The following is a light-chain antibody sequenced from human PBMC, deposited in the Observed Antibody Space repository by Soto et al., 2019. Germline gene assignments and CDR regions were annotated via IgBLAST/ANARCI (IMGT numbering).Light chain of an antibody. Sequence: EIVLTQSPGTLSLSPGERATLSCRASQSVSSSNLAWYQQKPGQAPRLLIYGASSRATGIPDRFSGSGSGTDFTLTISRLEPEDFAVYYCQQYGSSRPFGQGTKVAIK. V-gene: IGKV3-20*01. J-gene: IGKJ1*01. CDR1: QSVSSSN. CDR3: QQYGSSRP. CDR2: GAS.